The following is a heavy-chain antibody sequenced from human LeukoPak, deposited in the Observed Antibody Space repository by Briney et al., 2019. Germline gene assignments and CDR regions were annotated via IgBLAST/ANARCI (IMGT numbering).Heavy chain of an antibody. V-gene: IGHV4-59*01. CDR2: ISYSGST. Sequence: PSETLSLTCTVSGGSISNYYWNWIRQPPGKGLERIGYISYSGSTNYNPSLKSRVTISVDTSKNQFSLKLNSVTAADTAVYYCASGRDGYTYGAFDIWGQGTMVTVSS. D-gene: IGHD5-24*01. J-gene: IGHJ3*02. CDR3: ASGRDGYTYGAFDI. CDR1: GGSISNYY.